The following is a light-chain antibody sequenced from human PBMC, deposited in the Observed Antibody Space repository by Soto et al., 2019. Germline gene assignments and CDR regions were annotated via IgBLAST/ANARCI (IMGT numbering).Light chain of an antibody. CDR1: QSVSS. V-gene: IGKV3-11*01. CDR2: DAS. J-gene: IGKJ5*01. Sequence: ENVLTQSPATLSLSPGERATLSCRASQSVSSLAWYQQMLGQAPRLLIYDASNRATGIPARFSGRGSGTDFTLTISGLEPEDFAVYHCQQRSNRPLTXGQGTRLE. CDR3: QQRSNRPLT.